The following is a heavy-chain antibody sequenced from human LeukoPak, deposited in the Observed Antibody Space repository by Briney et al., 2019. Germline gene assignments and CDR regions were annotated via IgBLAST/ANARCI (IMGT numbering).Heavy chain of an antibody. J-gene: IGHJ6*02. V-gene: IGHV3-23*01. CDR3: AKVLGSTHDILTCYYYGMDV. CDR1: GFTFSSYA. CDR2: ISGNGGST. D-gene: IGHD3-9*01. Sequence: AGTLSLSCAASGFTFSSYAMSWVRQAPGPGQERVSAISGNGGSTYYAASVKGRFTISRDNSKDTMYLQMYSLRAEDTAVYYCAKVLGSTHDILTCYYYGMDVWGQGTTVTVSS.